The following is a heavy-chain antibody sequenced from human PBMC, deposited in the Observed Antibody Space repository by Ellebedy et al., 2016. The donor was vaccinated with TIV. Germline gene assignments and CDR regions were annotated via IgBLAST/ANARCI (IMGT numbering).Heavy chain of an antibody. V-gene: IGHV4-61*01. CDR1: GASANHDYYY. J-gene: IGHJ4*02. CDR2: IHYSGRT. D-gene: IGHD3-10*01. CDR3: AREERHYYGSGSWDY. Sequence: SETLSLXYFVSGASANHDYYYWTWIRQPTAKGLEWLGFIHYSGRTNYNPSVSSLKSRITISLDTSKNQFSLRLTPATAADTAVYYCAREERHYYGSGSWDYWGQGTLVTVSS.